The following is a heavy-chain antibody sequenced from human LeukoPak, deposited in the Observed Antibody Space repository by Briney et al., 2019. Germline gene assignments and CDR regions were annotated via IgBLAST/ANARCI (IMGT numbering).Heavy chain of an antibody. CDR3: AASLWFGEYPEY. J-gene: IGHJ4*02. CDR1: SGSFSGHY. CDR2: FNHSGGT. D-gene: IGHD3-10*01. V-gene: IGHV4-34*01. Sequence: PSETLSLTCAVYSGSFSGHYWTWFRQPPGKGLEWIGEFNHSGGTKYNPTLKSRVTISVDTSKNHVSLNLSSVTAADTAVYYCAASLWFGEYPEYWGQGILVTVSS.